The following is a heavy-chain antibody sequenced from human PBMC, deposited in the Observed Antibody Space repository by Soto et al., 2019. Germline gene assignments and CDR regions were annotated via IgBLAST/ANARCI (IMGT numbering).Heavy chain of an antibody. J-gene: IGHJ4*02. V-gene: IGHV4-39*01. D-gene: IGHD5-12*01. CDR2: IYYSGST. CDR3: ARRRLRGYSGYDWGYFDY. Sequence: TLSLTCTVSGGSISSSSYYWDWIRQPPGKGLEWIGSIYYSGSTYYNPSLKSRVTISVDTSKNQFSLNLSSVTAADTAVYYCARRRLRGYSGYDWGYFDYWGQGTLVTVS. CDR1: GGSISSSSYY.